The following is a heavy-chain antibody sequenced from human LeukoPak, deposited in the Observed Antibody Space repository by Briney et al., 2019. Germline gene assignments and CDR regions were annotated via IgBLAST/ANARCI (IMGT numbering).Heavy chain of an antibody. V-gene: IGHV1-18*01. J-gene: IGHJ4*02. Sequence: ASVKVSCKASGYTFTSYGIIWVRQAPGQGLEGMGWISAYNGNTNYAQKLQGRVTMTTDTSTSTAYMELRSLRSDDTAVYYCARGPGIAAAGTSYYFDYWGQGTLVTVSS. CDR3: ARGPGIAAAGTSYYFDY. CDR2: ISAYNGNT. CDR1: GYTFTSYG. D-gene: IGHD6-13*01.